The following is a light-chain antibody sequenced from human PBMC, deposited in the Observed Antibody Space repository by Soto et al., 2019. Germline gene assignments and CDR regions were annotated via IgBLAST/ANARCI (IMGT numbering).Light chain of an antibody. CDR3: QKYNSAPLT. CDR1: QGISTY. CDR2: GAS. J-gene: IGKJ4*01. Sequence: DIQMTQSPSSLSASVGDRVTIACRASQGISTYLAWYQQKPGKVPKLLIYGASTLQSGVPSRFSGSGSGTDFTLTISSLLPEDVANYYCQKYNSAPLTFGGVTKVEIK. V-gene: IGKV1-27*01.